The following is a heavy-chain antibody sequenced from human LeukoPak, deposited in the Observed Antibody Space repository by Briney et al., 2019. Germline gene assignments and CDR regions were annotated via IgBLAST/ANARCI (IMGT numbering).Heavy chain of an antibody. J-gene: IGHJ4*02. CDR1: GGTFSSYA. CDR3: ARDYALRPYYYDSSGYPIGLDY. CDR2: MNPNSGNT. V-gene: IGHV1-8*02. D-gene: IGHD3-22*01. Sequence: ASVKVSCKASGGTFSSYAISWVRQAPGQGLEWMGWMNPNSGNTGYAQKFQGRVTMTRNTSISTAYMELSSLRSEDTAVYYCARDYALRPYYYDSSGYPIGLDYWGQGTLVTVSS.